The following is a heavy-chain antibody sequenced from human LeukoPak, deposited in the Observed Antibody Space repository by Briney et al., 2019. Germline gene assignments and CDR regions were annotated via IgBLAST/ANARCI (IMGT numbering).Heavy chain of an antibody. Sequence: GGSLILSCEASGFTFNNYGMHWVRQAPGKGLEWVAVIWYDGSNKYYGDSVKGRFTISRDNSKNTLYLQMNSLGAEDTAVYYCARDVKGGDFYYFDYWGQGTLATVSS. CDR2: IWYDGSNK. CDR1: GFTFNNYG. CDR3: ARDVKGGDFYYFDY. V-gene: IGHV3-33*01. D-gene: IGHD2-21*02. J-gene: IGHJ4*02.